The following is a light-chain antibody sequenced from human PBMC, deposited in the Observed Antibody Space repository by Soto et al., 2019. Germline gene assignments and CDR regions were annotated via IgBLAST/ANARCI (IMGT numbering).Light chain of an antibody. J-gene: IGKJ4*01. CDR2: DAS. CDR1: QSIGSW. Sequence: DIQMTQSPSTLSAPVGDRVTIACRASQSIGSWLAWYQQKPGKAPKVLIYDASNLESGVPSRFSGSGSGTEFNLTISSLQPDDFATYYFQQYKSYPLTFGGGTKVEIK. CDR3: QQYKSYPLT. V-gene: IGKV1-5*01.